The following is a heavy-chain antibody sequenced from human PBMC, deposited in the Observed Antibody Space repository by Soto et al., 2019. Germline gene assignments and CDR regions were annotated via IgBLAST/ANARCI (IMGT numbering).Heavy chain of an antibody. J-gene: IGHJ3*02. CDR1: GFSFSRYG. D-gene: IGHD3-10*01. CDR2: ISYDESTT. CDR3: ARFRGDAFDI. V-gene: IGHV3-30*03. Sequence: GGSLRLSCAGSGFSFSRYGIHWVRQAPGKGLEWVAVISYDESTTFYADSVKGRFTISRDNAKSTLFLQINSLRPEDTAVYYCARFRGDAFDIWGQGTMVTVSS.